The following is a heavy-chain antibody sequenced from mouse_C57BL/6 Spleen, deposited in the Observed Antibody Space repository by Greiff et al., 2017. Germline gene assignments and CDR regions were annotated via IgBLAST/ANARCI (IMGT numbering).Heavy chain of an antibody. Sequence: QVQLQQSGAELVRPGASVTLSCKASGYTFTDYEMHWVKQTPVHGLEWIGAIDPETGGTAYNQKFKGKAILTADKSSSTAYMELRSRTSEDSAVYYCTRKPREATKDYWGQGTTLTVSS. CDR3: TRKPREATKDY. CDR1: GYTFTDYE. J-gene: IGHJ2*01. D-gene: IGHD1-1*01. CDR2: IDPETGGT. V-gene: IGHV1-15*01.